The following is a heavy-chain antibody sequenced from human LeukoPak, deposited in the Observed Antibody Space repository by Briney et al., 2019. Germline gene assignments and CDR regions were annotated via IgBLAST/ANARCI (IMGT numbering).Heavy chain of an antibody. CDR3: ARGTLNIPGEHGAFDY. D-gene: IGHD1-14*01. CDR2: ISRSGRTI. CDR1: GFIFSDHY. J-gene: IGHJ4*02. Sequence: SGGSLRLSCAASGFIFSDHYMSWIRQAPGKGPEWIAYISRSGRTIYYRDSLKGRFTISRDNAKKSLYLQMNSLRAEDTAVYYCARGTLNIPGEHGAFDYWGQGTLVTVSS. V-gene: IGHV3-11*04.